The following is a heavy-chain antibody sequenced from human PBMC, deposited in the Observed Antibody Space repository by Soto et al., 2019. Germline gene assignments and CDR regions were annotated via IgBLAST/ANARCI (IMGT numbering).Heavy chain of an antibody. D-gene: IGHD3-9*01. CDR1: GFTFSSYG. V-gene: IGHV3-30*18. CDR2: ISYDGSNK. CDR3: EKEGSDYDILTGSGYYGMYV. J-gene: IGHJ6*02. Sequence: QVQLVESGGGVVQPGRSLRLSCAASGFTFSSYGMHWVRQAPGKGLEWVAVISYDGSNKYYADSVKGRFTISRDNSKNTLDLQMHSRRAEDTAVYYCEKEGSDYDILTGSGYYGMYVWGPGTTVTVSS.